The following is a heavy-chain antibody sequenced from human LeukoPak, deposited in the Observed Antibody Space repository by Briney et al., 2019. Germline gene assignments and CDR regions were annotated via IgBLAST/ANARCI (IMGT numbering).Heavy chain of an antibody. Sequence: ASVKVSCKASGYTFTDYYIHWVRQAPGQGLEWMGGINPNIGGTNYAQKFQGRVTMTRDTFISTVYMELSSLRSDDTAVYYCVREEYHWNSGLYYYYMDVWGKGTTVTVSS. V-gene: IGHV1-2*02. CDR3: VREEYHWNSGLYYYYMDV. CDR1: GYTFTDYY. J-gene: IGHJ6*03. D-gene: IGHD1-7*01. CDR2: INPNIGGT.